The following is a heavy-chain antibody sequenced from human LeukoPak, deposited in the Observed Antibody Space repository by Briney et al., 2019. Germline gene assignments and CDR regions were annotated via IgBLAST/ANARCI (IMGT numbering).Heavy chain of an antibody. CDR3: AREPEPAITMVRGEVFDI. CDR2: IIPGFGTA. V-gene: IGHV1-69*01. CDR1: GGTFSSYV. J-gene: IGHJ3*02. Sequence: SVKVSCKASGGTFSSYVTSWVRQAPGQGLEWMGGIIPGFGTANYAQKFQGTVTITADVSATTVYMVLNSLRSEDTAVYYCAREPEPAITMVRGEVFDIWGQGTMVIVSS. D-gene: IGHD3-10*01.